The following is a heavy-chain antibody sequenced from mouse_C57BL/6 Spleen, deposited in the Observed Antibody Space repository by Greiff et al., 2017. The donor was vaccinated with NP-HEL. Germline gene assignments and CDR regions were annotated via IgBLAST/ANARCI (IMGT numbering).Heavy chain of an antibody. J-gene: IGHJ3*01. V-gene: IGHV1-53*01. Sequence: VQLQQPGAELVKPGASVKLSCTASGYNFTSYWMHWVKQRPEQGLEWIGSIDPSDGGTNYNEKFKSKATLTVDKSSSTAYMQLSSLTSEDSAVYYCARSPYDDDIAYWGQGTLVTVSA. D-gene: IGHD2-4*01. CDR3: ARSPYDDDIAY. CDR2: IDPSDGGT. CDR1: GYNFTSYW.